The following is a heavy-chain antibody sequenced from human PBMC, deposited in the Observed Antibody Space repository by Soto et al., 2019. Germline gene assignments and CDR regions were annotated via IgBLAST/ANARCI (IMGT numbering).Heavy chain of an antibody. CDR3: ARIPRYSFPTSDDLDS. Sequence: ASVKVSCKVSGYTLTELSIHWVRQAPGKGLEWMGGFDPEDAETVYAEKFQGRLTVTADGSTNTAYMELNSLTSDDTAVYYCARIPRYSFPTSDDLDSWGQGTLVTVSS. J-gene: IGHJ4*02. V-gene: IGHV1-24*01. CDR1: GYTLTELS. D-gene: IGHD5-18*01. CDR2: FDPEDAET.